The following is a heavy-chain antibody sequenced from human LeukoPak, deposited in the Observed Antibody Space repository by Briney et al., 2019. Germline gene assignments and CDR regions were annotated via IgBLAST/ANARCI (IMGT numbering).Heavy chain of an antibody. D-gene: IGHD6-19*01. CDR2: IWYDGSNK. J-gene: IGHJ4*02. Sequence: AGGSLRLSCAASGFSFSTYGMHWVRQAPGKGLEWVAVIWYDGSNKYYADSVKGRFTIPRDNSKNTLYLQMNSLRAEDTAVYYCARANTAVAGRGLDYWGQGTLVTVFS. CDR1: GFSFSTYG. CDR3: ARANTAVAGRGLDY. V-gene: IGHV3-33*01.